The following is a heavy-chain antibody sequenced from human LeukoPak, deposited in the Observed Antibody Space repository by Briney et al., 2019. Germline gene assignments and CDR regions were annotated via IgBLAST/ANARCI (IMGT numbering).Heavy chain of an antibody. CDR1: GFTFSDYY. Sequence: GGSLRLSCAASGFTFSDYYMSWIRQAPGKGLEWVSSISSSSSYIYYADSVKGRFTISRDNAKNSLYLQMNSLRAEDTAVYYCARDVIGGYYASGTHPVGYWGQGTLVTVSS. J-gene: IGHJ4*02. CDR3: ARDVIGGYYASGTHPVGY. D-gene: IGHD3-10*01. V-gene: IGHV3-11*06. CDR2: ISSSSSYI.